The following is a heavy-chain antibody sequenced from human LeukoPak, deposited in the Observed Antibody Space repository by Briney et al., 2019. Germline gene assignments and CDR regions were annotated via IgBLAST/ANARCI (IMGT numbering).Heavy chain of an antibody. V-gene: IGHV3-53*01. J-gene: IGHJ4*02. CDR2: IYSGGST. Sequence: GGSLRLSCGASGFTFSSYWMHWVRQAPGKGLVWVSVIYSGGSTYYADSVKGRFTISRDNAKNSLYLQMNSLRAEDTALYYCARGLLPDYWGQGTLVTVSS. CDR1: GFTFSSYW. D-gene: IGHD3-22*01. CDR3: ARGLLPDY.